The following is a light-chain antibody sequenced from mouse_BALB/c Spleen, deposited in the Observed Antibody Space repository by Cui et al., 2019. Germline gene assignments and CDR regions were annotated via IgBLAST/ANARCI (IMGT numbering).Light chain of an antibody. CDR1: SSVSS. CDR3: HQWSSYPWT. Sequence: QIVLTQTPAIMSASQGEEITLTCSASSSVSSMHWYQQKSGTSPKLLIYSTSNLASGVPSRFSGSGSGTFYSLTISSVEAEDAADYYCHQWSSYPWTFGGGTKLEIK. CDR2: STS. J-gene: IGKJ1*01. V-gene: IGKV4-80*01.